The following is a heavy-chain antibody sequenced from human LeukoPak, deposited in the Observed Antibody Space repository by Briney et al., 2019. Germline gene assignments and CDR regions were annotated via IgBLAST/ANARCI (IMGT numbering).Heavy chain of an antibody. J-gene: IGHJ5*01. D-gene: IGHD3-22*01. CDR2: IYYSGAT. CDR3: ARLSGFMNYDSGGYNRFDY. V-gene: IGHV4-39*01. Sequence: SETLSLTCTVSGGSVSSNSYYWGWIRQPPGKGLEWLGTIYYSGATYYNPSLESRVTIFVDTSRNQFSLRLNSVTAADTAVYYGARLSGFMNYDSGGYNRFDYWGQGALVTVSS. CDR1: GGSVSSNSYY.